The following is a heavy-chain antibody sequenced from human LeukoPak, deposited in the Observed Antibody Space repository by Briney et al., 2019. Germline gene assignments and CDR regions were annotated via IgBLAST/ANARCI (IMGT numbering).Heavy chain of an antibody. D-gene: IGHD6-19*01. CDR1: GFTFSSYA. Sequence: GGSLRLSCAASGFTFSSYAMSWVRQAPGKGLEWVSAISGSGDSTYYADSVKGRFTISRDNSKNSLYLQMNSLRAEDTAVYYCASTPYSSGWYEVWGQGTLVTVSS. CDR3: ASTPYSSGWYEV. CDR2: ISGSGDST. V-gene: IGHV3-23*01. J-gene: IGHJ4*02.